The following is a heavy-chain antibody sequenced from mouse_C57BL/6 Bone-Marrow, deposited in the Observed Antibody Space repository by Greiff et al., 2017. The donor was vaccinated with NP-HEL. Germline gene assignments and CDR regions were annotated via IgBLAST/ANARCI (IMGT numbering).Heavy chain of an antibody. V-gene: IGHV1-72*01. CDR3: ARPLRDRYWYFDV. J-gene: IGHJ1*03. CDR1: GYTFTSYW. D-gene: IGHD3-2*02. Sequence: QVQLQQPGAELVKPGASVKLSCKASGYTFTSYWMHWVKQRPGRGLEWIGRIDPTSGGTKYNEKFKSKATLTVDKPSSTANMHLSRLTSEDSAVYYCARPLRDRYWYFDVWGTGTTVTVSS. CDR2: IDPTSGGT.